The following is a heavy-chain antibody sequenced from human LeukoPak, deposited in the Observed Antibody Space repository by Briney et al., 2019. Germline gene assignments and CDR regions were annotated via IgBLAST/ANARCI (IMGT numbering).Heavy chain of an antibody. CDR3: ASFGISWRSSY. Sequence: GGSLRLSCAASGFSFSSHWVHWVRQTPGKGLVWVSRISDDGSYTSNVDSVKGRFTISRDNVNNMLYLHMNSLRAEDTAVYYCASFGISWRSSYWGQGTLVTVSS. V-gene: IGHV3-74*01. CDR2: ISDDGSYT. J-gene: IGHJ4*02. D-gene: IGHD2-21*01. CDR1: GFSFSSHW.